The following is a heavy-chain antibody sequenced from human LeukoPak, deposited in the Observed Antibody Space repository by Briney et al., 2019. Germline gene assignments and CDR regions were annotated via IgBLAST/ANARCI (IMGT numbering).Heavy chain of an antibody. CDR1: GGSFSDYY. V-gene: IGHV4-34*01. CDR3: ARVQDFETRGYYLGY. Sequence: SETLSLTCAVYGGSFSDYYWNWIRQPPGKGLEWIGEINHSGSTNYNPPLKSRVTTSVDTFKNQFSLTLSSVTAADTAVYYCARVQDFETRGYYLGYWGHGTLVTVSS. D-gene: IGHD3-22*01. J-gene: IGHJ4*01. CDR2: INHSGST.